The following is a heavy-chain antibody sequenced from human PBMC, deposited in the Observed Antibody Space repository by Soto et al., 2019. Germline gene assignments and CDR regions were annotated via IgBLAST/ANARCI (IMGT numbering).Heavy chain of an antibody. J-gene: IGHJ6*02. CDR1: GLTFTSSA. D-gene: IGHD1-1*01. CDR3: ATTTSTYYGMDV. Sequence: ASVKVSCKASGLTFTSSAVQWVRQAPGQGLEWMGWISAYNANTNYAQKLQGRVTLTTDTSTSTAYMELRSLRSDDTAVYYCATTTSTYYGMDVWGQGTTVTVSS. CDR2: ISAYNANT. V-gene: IGHV1-18*01.